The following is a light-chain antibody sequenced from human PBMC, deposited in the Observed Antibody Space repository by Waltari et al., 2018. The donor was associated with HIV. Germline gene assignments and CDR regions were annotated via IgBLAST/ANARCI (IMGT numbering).Light chain of an antibody. Sequence: EIVLTQSPATLSLSPGERATLSCRASQSVSSYLAWYQQKPGQAPRLLIYEASNRATGIPARFSGSGSGTDFTLTISSLEPEDFAVYYCKQRSNWPAWTFGQGTKVEIK. CDR3: KQRSNWPAWT. CDR2: EAS. V-gene: IGKV3-11*01. J-gene: IGKJ1*01. CDR1: QSVSSY.